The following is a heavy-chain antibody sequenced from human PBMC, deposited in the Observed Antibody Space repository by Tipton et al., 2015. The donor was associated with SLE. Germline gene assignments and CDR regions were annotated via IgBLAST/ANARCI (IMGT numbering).Heavy chain of an antibody. V-gene: IGHV4-59*12. CDR3: ASQNGEGYCSGGSCPGD. Sequence: TLSLTCTVPGGSISSYYWSWIRQPPGKGLEWIGYIYYSGSTNYNPSLKSRVTISVDTSKNQFSLKPSSVTAADTAVYYCASQNGEGYCSGGSCPGDWGQGTLVTVSS. D-gene: IGHD2-15*01. J-gene: IGHJ4*02. CDR1: GGSISSYY. CDR2: IYYSGST.